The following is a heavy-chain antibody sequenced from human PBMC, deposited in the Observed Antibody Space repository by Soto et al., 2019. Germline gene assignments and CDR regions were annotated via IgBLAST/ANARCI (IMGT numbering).Heavy chain of an antibody. D-gene: IGHD3-22*01. J-gene: IGHJ4*02. V-gene: IGHV5-10-1*01. Sequence: PGESLKISCKGSGYSFAVYWITWVLQKPWKGLEWMGRIDPSDSQTYYSPSFRGHVTIPATKSITTVFLQWSSLRASDTAMYYCARQIYDSDTGPNFQYYFDSWGQGTPVTVSS. CDR1: GYSFAVYW. CDR2: IDPSDSQT. CDR3: ARQIYDSDTGPNFQYYFDS.